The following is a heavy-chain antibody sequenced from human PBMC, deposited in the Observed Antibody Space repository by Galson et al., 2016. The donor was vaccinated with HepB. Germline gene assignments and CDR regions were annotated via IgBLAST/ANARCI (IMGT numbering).Heavy chain of an antibody. CDR2: IRQDGSEQ. J-gene: IGHJ5*02. CDR1: GLTFSNFW. Sequence: SLRLSCAASGLTFSNFWMYWVRQAPGKGLEWVANIRQDGSEQHYVDSVKGRFTISRDNAKNSLYLQMSSLRAEDTAVYYCASKNNTAVAGYNWIDPWGQGTLVTVSS. D-gene: IGHD6-19*01. CDR3: ASKNNTAVAGYNWIDP. V-gene: IGHV3-7*01.